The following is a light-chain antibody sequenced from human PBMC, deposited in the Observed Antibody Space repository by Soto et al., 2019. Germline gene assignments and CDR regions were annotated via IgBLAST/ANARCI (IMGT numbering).Light chain of an antibody. V-gene: IGLV2-23*01. J-gene: IGLJ2*01. CDR2: EGS. Sequence: QSALTQPASVSGSPGQSITISCTGTISAVGSYNLVSWYQQHPGKAPKLMIYEGSKRPSGVSNRFSGSKSGNTASLTISGVQAEDEADFYCCSYAGSSTVFGGGTKLTVL. CDR1: ISAVGSYNL. CDR3: CSYAGSSTV.